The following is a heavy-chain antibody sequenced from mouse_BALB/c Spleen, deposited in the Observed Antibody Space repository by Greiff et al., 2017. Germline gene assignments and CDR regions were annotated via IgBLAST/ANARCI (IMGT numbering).Heavy chain of an antibody. CDR1: GFSLTSYG. D-gene: IGHD1-1*01. CDR3: ARVLDYYGSSSYYFDY. CDR2: IWSGGST. J-gene: IGHJ2*01. Sequence: VQLQQSGPGLVQPSQSLSITCTVSGFSLTSYGVHWVRQSPGKGLEWLGVIWSGGSTDYNAAFISRLSISKDNSKSQVFFKMNSLQADDTAIYYCARVLDYYGSSSYYFDYWGQGTTLTVSS. V-gene: IGHV2-4-1*01.